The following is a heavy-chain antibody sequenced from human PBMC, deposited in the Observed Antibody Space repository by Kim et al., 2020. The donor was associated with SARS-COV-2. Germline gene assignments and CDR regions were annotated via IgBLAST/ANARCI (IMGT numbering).Heavy chain of an antibody. D-gene: IGHD3-9*01. CDR3: TTDGGYGRYFDWFRWFDY. Sequence: KCRFTISRDDSKNTLYLQMNSLKTEDTAVYYCTTDGGYGRYFDWFRWFDYGGQGTLVTVSS. J-gene: IGHJ4*02. V-gene: IGHV3-15*01.